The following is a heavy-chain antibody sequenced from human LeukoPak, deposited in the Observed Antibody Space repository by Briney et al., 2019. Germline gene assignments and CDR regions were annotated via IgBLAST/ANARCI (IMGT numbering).Heavy chain of an antibody. CDR1: GFTFVDYG. CDR2: INWNGGST. V-gene: IGHV3-20*04. D-gene: IGHD1-20*01. Sequence: GGSLRLSCAASGFTFVDYGMSWVRQAPGKGLEWGSGINWNGGSTGYADSVKGRFTISRDNAKNSLYLQMNSLRAEDTALYYCARGDNWNHFDYWGQGTLVTVSS. CDR3: ARGDNWNHFDY. J-gene: IGHJ4*02.